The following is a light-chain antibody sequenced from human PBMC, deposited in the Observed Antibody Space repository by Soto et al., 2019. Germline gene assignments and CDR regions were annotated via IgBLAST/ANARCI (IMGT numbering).Light chain of an antibody. V-gene: IGKV3-20*01. CDR3: QQYGSSTIT. Sequence: ETVLTQSPARLSLSPGERATLSCRASQSVSSSYLAWYQQKPGQAPRLLIYGASSRATGIPDRFSGSGSGTDFTLTISRLEPEDFAVYYCQQYGSSTITFGQGTRLEIK. J-gene: IGKJ5*01. CDR2: GAS. CDR1: QSVSSSY.